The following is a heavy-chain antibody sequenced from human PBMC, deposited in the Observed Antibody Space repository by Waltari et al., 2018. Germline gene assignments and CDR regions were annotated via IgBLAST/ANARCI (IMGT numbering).Heavy chain of an antibody. CDR1: GFTFSSYS. CDR2: ISSSRSYI. CDR3: ARDREKWHAFDI. V-gene: IGHV3-21*01. D-gene: IGHD5-12*01. J-gene: IGHJ3*02. Sequence: EVQLVESGGGLVKPGGSLRLSCAASGFTFSSYSMNWVRQAPGKGLEWGSAISSSRSYIYYADSGKGRFTISRDNAKNSLYLQMNSLRAEDTAVYYCARDREKWHAFDIWGQGTMVTVSS.